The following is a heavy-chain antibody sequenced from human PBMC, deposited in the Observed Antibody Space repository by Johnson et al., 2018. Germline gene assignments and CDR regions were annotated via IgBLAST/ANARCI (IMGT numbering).Heavy chain of an antibody. CDR3: GKHIAFRQDAFDL. Sequence: EVQLLESGGGVVQPGRSLRLSCAASGFTFSNYAMTWVRKAPGKGLEWVSGNSGSGGGTYYADTVKGRFTISRDNSKNMLYLQMNSLRAEETAVYYCGKHIAFRQDAFDLWGQGTMFTVSS. J-gene: IGHJ3*01. CDR2: NSGSGGGT. CDR1: GFTFSNYA. D-gene: IGHD6-6*01. V-gene: IGHV3-23*01.